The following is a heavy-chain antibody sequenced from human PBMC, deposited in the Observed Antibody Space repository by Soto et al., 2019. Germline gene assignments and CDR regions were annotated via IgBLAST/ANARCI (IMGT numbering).Heavy chain of an antibody. CDR1: GFSLSTSGVG. V-gene: IGHV2-5*02. Sequence: SGPTLVKPTQTLTLTCTFSGFSLSTSGVGVGWIRQPPGKALEWLALIYWDDDKRTRPSLKSRLTITKDTSKNQVVLTMTNMDPVDTATYYCAHSPLSMVRGVKDFDSWGQGTLVTVSS. CDR2: IYWDDDK. CDR3: AHSPLSMVRGVKDFDS. D-gene: IGHD3-10*01. J-gene: IGHJ4*02.